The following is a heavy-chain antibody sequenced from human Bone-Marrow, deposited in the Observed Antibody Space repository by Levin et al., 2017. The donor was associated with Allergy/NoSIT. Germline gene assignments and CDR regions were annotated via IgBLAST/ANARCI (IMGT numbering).Heavy chain of an antibody. Sequence: GESLKISCAASGFSFSDHAMNWVRQAPGKGLEWIAYISSGSSTIYYADSVKGRFTVSRDNAQKSLHLQMNTLRAEDTATYYCTRDSGNYFDYWGQGTLVTVSS. J-gene: IGHJ4*02. CDR2: ISSGSSTI. CDR1: GFSFSDHA. D-gene: IGHD6-19*01. V-gene: IGHV3-48*01. CDR3: TRDSGNYFDY.